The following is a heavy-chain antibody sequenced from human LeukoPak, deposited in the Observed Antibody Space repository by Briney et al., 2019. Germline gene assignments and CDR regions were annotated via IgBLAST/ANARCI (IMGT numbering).Heavy chain of an antibody. J-gene: IGHJ4*02. D-gene: IGHD3-22*01. CDR3: ARDRAPYDSSGYYY. Sequence: ASVKVSCKASGYTFTGYYMHWVRQAPGQGLEWMGWINPNSGDTNYAQKFQGRVTITTDESTSTAYMELSSLRSEDTAVYYCARDRAPYDSSGYYYWGQGTLVTVSS. CDR1: GYTFTGYY. CDR2: INPNSGDT. V-gene: IGHV1-2*02.